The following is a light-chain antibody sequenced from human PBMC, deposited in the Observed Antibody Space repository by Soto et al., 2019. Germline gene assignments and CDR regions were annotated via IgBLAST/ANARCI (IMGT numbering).Light chain of an antibody. CDR3: QQSYSAPQIT. Sequence: DIQMTQSPSSLPASVGDRVTITCRASQSISSYLNWYQQKPGKAPKLLIYAASTLQSGVPSRFSGSGSGTDFALTISSLQPEDFATYYCQQSYSAPQITLGQGTPLE. V-gene: IGKV1-39*01. CDR2: AAS. CDR1: QSISSY. J-gene: IGKJ5*01.